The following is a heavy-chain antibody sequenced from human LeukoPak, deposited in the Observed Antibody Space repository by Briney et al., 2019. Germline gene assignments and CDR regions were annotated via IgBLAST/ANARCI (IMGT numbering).Heavy chain of an antibody. Sequence: GGSLRLSCATSGFSFSTYWMHWVRQAPGKGLVWVSRVNSDGTDTTYADSVKGRFTISRDNAKNPLYLQMNSLRAEDTAIYYCVRDGYNWVHFDYWGQGTLVIVSS. V-gene: IGHV3-74*01. CDR2: VNSDGTDT. D-gene: IGHD5-24*01. CDR1: GFSFSTYW. J-gene: IGHJ4*02. CDR3: VRDGYNWVHFDY.